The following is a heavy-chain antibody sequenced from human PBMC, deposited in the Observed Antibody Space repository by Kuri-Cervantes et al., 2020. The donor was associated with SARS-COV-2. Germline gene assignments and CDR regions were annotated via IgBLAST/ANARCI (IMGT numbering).Heavy chain of an antibody. CDR3: ARGTWGGGAY. D-gene: IGHD3-16*01. V-gene: IGHV4-34*01. Sequence: ESLKISCAVYGGSLSDYYWSWIRQPPGKGLEWIGEVNPTGGTNYNPSLNSRLTISPDTSRGQFSLKLSSVTASDTAIYYCARGTWGGGAYWGQGTLVTVSS. J-gene: IGHJ4*02. CDR2: VNPTGGT. CDR1: GGSLSDYY.